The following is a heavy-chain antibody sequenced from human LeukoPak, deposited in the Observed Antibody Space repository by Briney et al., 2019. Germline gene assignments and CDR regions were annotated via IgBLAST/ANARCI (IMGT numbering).Heavy chain of an antibody. CDR3: ASGWFGANGAFDI. CDR2: ISASGSYI. CDR1: GFTFSTYN. V-gene: IGHV3-21*01. Sequence: PGGSLRLSCAASGFTFSTYNMNWVRQAPGKGLEWVSSISASGSYIYYADSVKGRFTISRDNAENSLFLQMSGLRAEDTALYYCASGWFGANGAFDIWGPGTMVTVSS. J-gene: IGHJ3*02. D-gene: IGHD3-10*01.